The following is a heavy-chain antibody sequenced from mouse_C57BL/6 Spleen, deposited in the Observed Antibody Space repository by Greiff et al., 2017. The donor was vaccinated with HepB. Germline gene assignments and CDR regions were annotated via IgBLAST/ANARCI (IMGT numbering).Heavy chain of an antibody. J-gene: IGHJ1*03. V-gene: IGHV1-69*01. Sequence: QVQLQQPGAELVMPGASVKLSCKASGYTFTSYWMHWVKQRPGQGLEWIGEIDPSDSYTNYNQKFKGKSTLTEDKSSSTAYMQLSSLTSEDSAVYYCARGTVDWYFDVWGTGTTVTVSS. CDR1: GYTFTSYW. D-gene: IGHD1-1*01. CDR3: ARGTVDWYFDV. CDR2: IDPSDSYT.